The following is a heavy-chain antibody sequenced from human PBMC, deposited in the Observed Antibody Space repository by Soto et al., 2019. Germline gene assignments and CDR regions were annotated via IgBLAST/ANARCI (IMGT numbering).Heavy chain of an antibody. CDR2: VFHTGNT. Sequence: PSETLSLTCTVSGGSIRSGGYNWSWIRQLPGKGLEWIGYVFHTGNTYSNPSLKSRVTISVDTSKNQFSLRLSSVTVADTAVYYCARDVGKLVTPEAWGPGTLVTVSS. CDR1: GGSIRSGGYN. J-gene: IGHJ4*02. CDR3: ARDVGKLVTPEA. D-gene: IGHD3-16*01. V-gene: IGHV4-31*03.